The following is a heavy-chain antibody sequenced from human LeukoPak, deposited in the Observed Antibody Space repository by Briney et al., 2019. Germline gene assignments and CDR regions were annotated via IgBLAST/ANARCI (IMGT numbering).Heavy chain of an antibody. CDR2: ISGDGGST. D-gene: IGHD3/OR15-3a*01. J-gene: IGHJ6*02. CDR3: AKVGLYYYGMDV. Sequence: PGGSLRLSCAASGFTFDDYAMHWVRQAPGKGLEWVSLISGDGGSTYYADSVKGRFTISRDNSKNSLYLQMNSLTTEDTALYYCAKVGLYYYGMDVWGQGTTVTVSS. CDR1: GFTFDDYA. V-gene: IGHV3-43*02.